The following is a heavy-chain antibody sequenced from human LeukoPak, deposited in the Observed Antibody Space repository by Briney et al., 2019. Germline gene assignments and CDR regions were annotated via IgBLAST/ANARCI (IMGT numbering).Heavy chain of an antibody. CDR3: VRDPSNSGWAFDN. CDR1: GFTFSTYA. V-gene: IGHV3-33*01. CDR2: IWYNGKNK. D-gene: IGHD6-19*01. Sequence: PGRSLRLSWPAYGFTFSTYAMHWVRQAPGKGLEWVAMIWYNGKNKHYADSVKGRFTISRDNSKNTLDLQMKSLRADDTAVYYCVRDPSNSGWAFDNWGQGTLVTVSS. J-gene: IGHJ4*02.